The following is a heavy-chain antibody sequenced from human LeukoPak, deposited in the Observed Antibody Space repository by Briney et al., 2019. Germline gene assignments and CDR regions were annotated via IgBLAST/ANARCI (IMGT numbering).Heavy chain of an antibody. CDR3: ARQSGIADY. CDR2: IYYSGRT. Sequence: SETLSLTXTVSGGSISSSSYYWGWIRQPPGKGLEWIGSIYYSGRTYYNPSLKSRVTISVDTSKNQFPLKLSSVTAADTAVYYCARQSGIADYWGQGTLVTVSS. V-gene: IGHV4-39*01. D-gene: IGHD6-13*01. J-gene: IGHJ4*02. CDR1: GGSISSSSYY.